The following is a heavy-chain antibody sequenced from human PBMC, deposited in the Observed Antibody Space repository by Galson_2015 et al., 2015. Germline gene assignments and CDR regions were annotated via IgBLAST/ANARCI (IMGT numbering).Heavy chain of an antibody. D-gene: IGHD6-25*01. V-gene: IGHV3-9*01. CDR2: LNWNSETI. CDR1: GFVFDDYA. J-gene: IGHJ3*01. Sequence: SLRLSCAASGFVFDDYAMHWVRQAPGKGLEWVSGLNWNSETIGYGDSVKGRFTISRDNAKNSLSLHMNSLITEDTALYYCVKDIHGVYSGSLAFWRQGPMVTVSS. CDR3: VKDIHGVYSGSLAF.